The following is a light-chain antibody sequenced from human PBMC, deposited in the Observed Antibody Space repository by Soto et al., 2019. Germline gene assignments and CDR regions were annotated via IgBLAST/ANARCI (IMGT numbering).Light chain of an antibody. J-gene: IGKJ5*01. CDR1: ESVTSNY. V-gene: IGKV3-20*01. CDR3: QQYERAPQT. CDR2: GAS. Sequence: EIVLAQSPGTLCLSPGERATPSCRSSESVTSNYLAWYQQKPGQAPRLLIYGASNRATGIPDRISGSGSGTDFTLTISRLEPEDFAVYYCQQYERAPQTFGQGTRLEIK.